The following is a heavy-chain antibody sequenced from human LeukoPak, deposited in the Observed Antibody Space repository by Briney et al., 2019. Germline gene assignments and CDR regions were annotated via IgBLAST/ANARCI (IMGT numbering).Heavy chain of an antibody. CDR1: GFTFSSYG. CDR2: ISYDGSNK. J-gene: IGHJ4*02. Sequence: GGSLRLSCAASGFTFSSYGMHWVRQAPGKGLEWVAVISYDGSNKYYADSVKGRFTISRDNSKNTLYLQMNSLRAEGTAVYYCAKRGDYGGNSPFDYWGQGTLVTVSS. CDR3: AKRGDYGGNSPFDY. D-gene: IGHD4-23*01. V-gene: IGHV3-30*18.